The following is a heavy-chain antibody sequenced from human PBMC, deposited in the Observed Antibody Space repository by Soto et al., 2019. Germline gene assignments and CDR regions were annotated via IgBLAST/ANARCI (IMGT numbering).Heavy chain of an antibody. CDR3: ATAEVDY. J-gene: IGHJ4*02. Sequence: LRLSCAVSGYTFVNHWMHWVRQAPGKGLKWVSRMNSDGSTTNYADSVKGRFTVSRDNAKNTLYLQMNSLRVEDTAVYYCATAEVDYWGPGTLVTVSS. V-gene: IGHV3-74*01. CDR1: GYTFVNHW. CDR2: MNSDGSTT.